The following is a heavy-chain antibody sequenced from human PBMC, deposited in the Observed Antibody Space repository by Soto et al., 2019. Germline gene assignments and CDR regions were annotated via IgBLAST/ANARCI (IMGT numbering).Heavy chain of an antibody. D-gene: IGHD3-10*01. J-gene: IGHJ6*03. CDR2: INPSGGST. CDR1: GYTFTSYY. Sequence: ASVKVSCKASGYTFTSYYMHWVRQAPGQGLEWMGIINPSGGSTSYAQKFQGRVTMTRDTSTSTVYMELSSLRSEDTAVYYCARYGSGSYYNPRGYYYYYMDVWGKGTTVTVSS. CDR3: ARYGSGSYYNPRGYYYYYMDV. V-gene: IGHV1-46*03.